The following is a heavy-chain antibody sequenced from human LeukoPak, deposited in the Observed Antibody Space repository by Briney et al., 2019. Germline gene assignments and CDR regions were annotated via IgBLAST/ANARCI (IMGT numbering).Heavy chain of an antibody. CDR2: ISGSGGST. J-gene: IGHJ3*02. V-gene: IGHV3-23*01. Sequence: GGSLRLSCAASGFTFSSYAMSWVRQAPGKGLEWVSAISGSGGSTYYADSVKGRFTISRDNSKNTLYLQMNSLRAEDTAVYYCAKDCRVLRYFDWPPDAFDIWGQGTTVTVSS. D-gene: IGHD3-9*01. CDR1: GFTFSSYA. CDR3: AKDCRVLRYFDWPPDAFDI.